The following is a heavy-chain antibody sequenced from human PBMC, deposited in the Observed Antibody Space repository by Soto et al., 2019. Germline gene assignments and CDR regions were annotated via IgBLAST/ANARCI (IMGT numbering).Heavy chain of an antibody. CDR2: ITPSGGDT. J-gene: IGHJ4*02. D-gene: IGHD6-6*01. CDR1: GFSFNSSV. Sequence: PGGSLRLSCAASGFSFNSSVMSWVCQAPGEGLEWVSAITPSGGDTYYADSVNGRFTLSRDNSKNTLYLQMNSLRAEDTAIYYCAKGSASSRPYYFDSWGPGALVTVSS. CDR3: AKGSASSRPYYFDS. V-gene: IGHV3-23*01.